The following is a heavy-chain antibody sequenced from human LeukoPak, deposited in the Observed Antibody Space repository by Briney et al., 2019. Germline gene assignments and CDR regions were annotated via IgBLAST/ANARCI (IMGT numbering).Heavy chain of an antibody. CDR1: GASFDGYY. CDR3: ARGLLGYCSGGSCYRAPVWFDP. J-gene: IGHJ5*02. D-gene: IGHD2-15*01. Sequence: SQTLSLTCAVFGASFDGYYWTWIRQSPGKGLEWIGEIAYSGSTNYNPAVKSCVTTSPDKSKNQFSLTLTSVTAADTAVYYCARGLLGYCSGGSCYRAPVWFDPWGQGTLVTVSS. V-gene: IGHV4-34*01. CDR2: IAYSGST.